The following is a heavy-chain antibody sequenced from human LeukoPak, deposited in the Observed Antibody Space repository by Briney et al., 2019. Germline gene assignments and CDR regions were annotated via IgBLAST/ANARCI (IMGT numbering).Heavy chain of an antibody. CDR3: AKGYGDFGFDYVDY. J-gene: IGHJ4*02. V-gene: IGHV3-23*01. D-gene: IGHD4-17*01. Sequence: GGSLRLSCAASGFTFGSYAMSWVRQAPGKGLEWVSNIIGSGGRTYYVDSVKGRFTISRDNSRDTLYLQMNSLRAEDTAIYYCAKGYGDFGFDYVDYWGQGTLVTVSS. CDR2: IIGSGGRT. CDR1: GFTFGSYA.